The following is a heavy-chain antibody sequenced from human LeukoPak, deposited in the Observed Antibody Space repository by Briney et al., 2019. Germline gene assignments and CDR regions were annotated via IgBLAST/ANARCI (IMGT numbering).Heavy chain of an antibody. CDR3: ARDYCSSTSCPTVYDY. CDR2: INPSGGST. D-gene: IGHD2-2*01. Sequence: ASVKVSCXASGYTFTCYYMHWVRQAPGQGLEWMGIINPSGGSTSYAQKFQGRVTMTRDTSTSTVYMELSSLRSEDTAVYYCARDYCSSTSCPTVYDYWGQGTLVTVSS. V-gene: IGHV1-46*01. CDR1: GYTFTCYY. J-gene: IGHJ4*02.